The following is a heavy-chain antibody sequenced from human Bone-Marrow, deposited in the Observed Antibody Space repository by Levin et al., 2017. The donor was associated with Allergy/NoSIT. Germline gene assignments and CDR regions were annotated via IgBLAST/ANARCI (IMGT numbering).Heavy chain of an antibody. J-gene: IGHJ5*02. CDR3: ARGAGFLNGYYVSGSWFDP. CDR1: GYSFSSYD. Sequence: VASVKVSCKASGYSFSSYDINWVRQATGQGLEWMGWMNPHTGNTDYAQKFQGRVTLTTDTSISTAYMELRGLRPEDTAVYFCARGAGFLNGYYVSGSWFDPWGQGSLVIVSS. CDR2: MNPHTGNT. V-gene: IGHV1-8*01. D-gene: IGHD3-9*01.